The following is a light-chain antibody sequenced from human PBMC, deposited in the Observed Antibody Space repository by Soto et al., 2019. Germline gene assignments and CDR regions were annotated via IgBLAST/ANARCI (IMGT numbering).Light chain of an antibody. CDR2: GAY. J-gene: IGKJ1*01. CDR3: QHYNYWPPKT. CDR1: QSVGNN. Sequence: EIVMTQSPATLSVSPGERTTLSCRASQSVGNNLAWYQQKPGQAPRLLIYGAYTRATGIPARFSGSGSGTYFTLTIISLQSEDFAVYYCQHYNYWPPKTVGQGTKVEMK. V-gene: IGKV3-15*01.